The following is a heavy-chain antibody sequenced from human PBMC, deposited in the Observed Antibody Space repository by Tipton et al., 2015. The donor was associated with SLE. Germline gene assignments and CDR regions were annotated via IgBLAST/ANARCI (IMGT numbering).Heavy chain of an antibody. V-gene: IGHV4-39*07. CDR3: ASGILTGNAAFDI. D-gene: IGHD3-9*01. J-gene: IGHJ3*02. Sequence: LRLSCTVSGDSINSNNFFWGWIRQSPGQELEWIGEINHSGSTNYKPSLKSHVTISVDTSKNQFSLKLSSVTAADTAVYYCASGILTGNAAFDIWGPGTMVTVS. CDR1: GDSINSNNFF. CDR2: INHSGST.